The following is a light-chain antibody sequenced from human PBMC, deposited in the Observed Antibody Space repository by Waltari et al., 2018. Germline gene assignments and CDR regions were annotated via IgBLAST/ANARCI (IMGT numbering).Light chain of an antibody. Sequence: EIMLTQSPGTLSSSPGERATLSCKASQSISKYLAWYQQKPGQAPRLLIYHASSRATGIPDRFSGSGSETDFSLTISRLEPEDFAVYYCQHYVRLPATFGQGTNVEIK. CDR2: HAS. J-gene: IGKJ1*01. V-gene: IGKV3-20*01. CDR1: QSISKY. CDR3: QHYVRLPAT.